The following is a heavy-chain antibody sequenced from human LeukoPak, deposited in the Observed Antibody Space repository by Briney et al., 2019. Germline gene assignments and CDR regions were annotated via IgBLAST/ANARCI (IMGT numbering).Heavy chain of an antibody. Sequence: PSETLSLICNVSGYSISALANWGWIRQSPGKGLEWIGSFYYGGSTYYNPSLRSRVTISVDTSKNQFSLKLSSVTAADTAVYYCATLAAAGTTPSFDYWGQGTLVTVSS. CDR1: GYSISALAN. V-gene: IGHV4-38-2*02. CDR3: ATLAAAGTTPSFDY. D-gene: IGHD6-13*01. J-gene: IGHJ4*02. CDR2: FYYGGST.